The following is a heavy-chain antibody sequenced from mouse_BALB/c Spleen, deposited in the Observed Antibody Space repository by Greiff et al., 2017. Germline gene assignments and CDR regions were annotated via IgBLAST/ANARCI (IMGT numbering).Heavy chain of an antibody. CDR3: ARWPAATMSTSAY. D-gene: IGHD2-4*01. V-gene: IGHV1-9*01. CDR2: ILPGSGST. Sequence: VQLQQSGAELMKPGASVKISCKATGYTFSSYWIEWVKQRPGHGLEWIGEILPGSGSTNYNEKFKGKATFTADTSSNTAYMQLSSLTSEDSAVYYCARWPAATMSTSAYWGQGTLVTVSA. CDR1: GYTFSSYW. J-gene: IGHJ3*01.